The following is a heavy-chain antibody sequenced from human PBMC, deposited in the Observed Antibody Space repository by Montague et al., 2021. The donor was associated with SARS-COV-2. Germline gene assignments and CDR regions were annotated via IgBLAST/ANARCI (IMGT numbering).Heavy chain of an antibody. CDR1: GGSISSSSYY. CDR3: AREIGYCSSTSCYEGYAFDY. J-gene: IGHJ4*02. V-gene: IGHV4-39*02. Sequence: SETLSLTCTVSGGSISSSSYYWGWIRQPPGKGLEWIGSICYSGSTYYNPSLKSRDTISVDTSKNQFSLKLSSVTAADTAVYYCAREIGYCSSTSCYEGYAFDYWGQGTLVTVSS. CDR2: ICYSGST. D-gene: IGHD2-2*01.